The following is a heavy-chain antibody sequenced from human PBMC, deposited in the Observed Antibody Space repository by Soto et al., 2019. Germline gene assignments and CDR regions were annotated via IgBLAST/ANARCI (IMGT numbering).Heavy chain of an antibody. D-gene: IGHD3-22*01. CDR1: GGSISSSSYY. J-gene: IGHJ4*02. CDR3: ARVRVGYDSSLFPYYFDY. V-gene: IGHV4-39*01. CDR2: IYYSGST. Sequence: SETLSLTCTVSGGSISSSSYYWGWIRQPPGKGLEWIGSIYYSGSTYYNPSLKSRVTISVDTSKNQFSLKLSSVTAADTAVYYCARVRVGYDSSLFPYYFDYWGQGTLVTVSS.